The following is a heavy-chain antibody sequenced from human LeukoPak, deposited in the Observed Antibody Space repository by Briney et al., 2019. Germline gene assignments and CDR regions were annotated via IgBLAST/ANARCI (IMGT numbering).Heavy chain of an antibody. CDR2: ISYDGSNK. CDR1: GFTFSNYA. CDR3: ARDFRAGGVTSKAFDI. D-gene: IGHD3-16*01. Sequence: GGSLRLSCAASGFTFSNYAIHWVCQAPGKGLEWVAVISYDGSNKYYADSVKGRFTISRDNSKNTLYLQMNSLRAEDTAVYYCARDFRAGGVTSKAFDIWGQGTMVTVSS. J-gene: IGHJ3*02. V-gene: IGHV3-30*04.